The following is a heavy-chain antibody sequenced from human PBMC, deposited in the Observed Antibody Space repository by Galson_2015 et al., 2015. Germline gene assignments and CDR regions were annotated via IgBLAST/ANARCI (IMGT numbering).Heavy chain of an antibody. D-gene: IGHD3-10*01. CDR1: GFTFSSYA. Sequence: SLRLSCAASGFTFSSYAMSWVRQAPGKGLEWVSAISGSGGSTYYADSVKGRFTISRDNSKNTLYLQMNSLRAEDTAVYYCVKVGPYYYGSGSYYDLWYFDLWGRGTLVTVSS. CDR2: ISGSGGST. CDR3: VKVGPYYYGSGSYYDLWYFDL. V-gene: IGHV3-23*01. J-gene: IGHJ2*01.